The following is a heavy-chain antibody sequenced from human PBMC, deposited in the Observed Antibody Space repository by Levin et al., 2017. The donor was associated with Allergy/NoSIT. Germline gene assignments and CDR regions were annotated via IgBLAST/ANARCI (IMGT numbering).Heavy chain of an antibody. J-gene: IGHJ4*02. D-gene: IGHD5-18*01. CDR3: ARGLSGGYSYDYYFDY. CDR1: GGTFSSYA. CDR2: IIPILGIA. Sequence: SVKVSCKASGGTFSSYAISWVRQAPGQGLEWMGRIIPILGIANYAQKFQGRVTITADKSTSTAYMELSSLRSEDTAVYYCARGLSGGYSYDYYFDYWGQGTLVTVSS. V-gene: IGHV1-69*04.